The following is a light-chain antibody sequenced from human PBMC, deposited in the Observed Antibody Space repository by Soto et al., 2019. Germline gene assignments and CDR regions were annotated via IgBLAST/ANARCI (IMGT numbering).Light chain of an antibody. Sequence: DIQMTQSPSSLSASIGDRVTITCRASQSINTFLNWYQHKPGKAPDLLIYAASSLQSEVPSRFSGSGSGTDFTLTSNSLTVEDVATYYCQQSSSFPLTFGGGTRVEIK. CDR3: QQSSSFPLT. J-gene: IGKJ4*01. CDR2: AAS. V-gene: IGKV1-39*01. CDR1: QSINTF.